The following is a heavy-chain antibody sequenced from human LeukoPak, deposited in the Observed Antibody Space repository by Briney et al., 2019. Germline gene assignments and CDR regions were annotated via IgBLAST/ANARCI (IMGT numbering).Heavy chain of an antibody. D-gene: IGHD3-10*01. Sequence: PSETLSLTCTVAGGSISSHYWSWIRPPPGKGLEWIGYIYYSGSTDYNPSLKSRVTISVDTSKNQFSLKLSSATAADTAVYYCAGGSGSYSQVDYWGQGTLVTVSS. CDR2: IYYSGST. CDR1: GGSISSHY. V-gene: IGHV4-59*11. CDR3: AGGSGSYSQVDY. J-gene: IGHJ4*02.